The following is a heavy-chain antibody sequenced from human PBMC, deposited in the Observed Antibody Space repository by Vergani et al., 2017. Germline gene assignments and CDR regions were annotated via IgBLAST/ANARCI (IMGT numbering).Heavy chain of an antibody. CDR2: IYSGGST. CDR1: GFTVSSNY. D-gene: IGHD2-2*01. Sequence: EVQLVESGGGLVQPGGSLRLSCAASGFTVSSNYMSWVRQAPGKGLEWVSVIYSGGSTYYADSGKGRFTISRYNSKNTLHLQMNSLRAEDTAVYYCARAYCSSTSCHPYYYGMHVWGQGTTVTVSS. J-gene: IGHJ6*02. V-gene: IGHV3-66*02. CDR3: ARAYCSSTSCHPYYYGMHV.